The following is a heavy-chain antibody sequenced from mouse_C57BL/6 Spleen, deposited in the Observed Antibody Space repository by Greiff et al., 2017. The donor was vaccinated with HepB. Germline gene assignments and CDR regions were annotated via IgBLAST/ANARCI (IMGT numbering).Heavy chain of an antibody. CDR3: VITTVVATDFDY. CDR1: GYTFTSYW. J-gene: IGHJ2*01. CDR2: IDPSDSET. V-gene: IGHV1-52*01. Sequence: QVQLQQPGAELVRPGSSVKLSCKASGYTFTSYWMHWVKQRPIQGLEWIGNIDPSDSETHYNQKFKDKATLTVDKSSSTAYMQLSSLTSEDSAVYYCVITTVVATDFDYWGQGTTLPVSS. D-gene: IGHD1-1*01.